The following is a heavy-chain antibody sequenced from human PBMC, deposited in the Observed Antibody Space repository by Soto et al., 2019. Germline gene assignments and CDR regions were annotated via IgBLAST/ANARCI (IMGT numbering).Heavy chain of an antibody. J-gene: IGHJ6*02. Sequence: ASVKVSCKASGYTFTSYGIGWVRQAPGQGLEWMGWISAYNGNTNYAQKLQGRVTMTTDTSTSTAYMELRSLRSDDTAVYYCARDRYYDILTGYYNWYYYYGMDVWGQGTTVTVSS. D-gene: IGHD3-9*01. CDR3: ARDRYYDILTGYYNWYYYYGMDV. V-gene: IGHV1-18*01. CDR1: GYTFTSYG. CDR2: ISAYNGNT.